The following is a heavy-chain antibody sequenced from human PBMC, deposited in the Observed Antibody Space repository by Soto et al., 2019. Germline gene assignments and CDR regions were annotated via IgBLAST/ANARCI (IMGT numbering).Heavy chain of an antibody. V-gene: IGHV3-11*01. J-gene: IGHJ4*02. CDR3: ARLLPYDSRGYVGFDD. D-gene: IGHD3-22*01. Sequence: PGGSLRLSCAASGFTFSDYYMNWIRQAPGKGLEWVSYISNGGTNTYYADAVKGRLTISRDNAKNSLYLQMNSLRAEDTAVYYCARLLPYDSRGYVGFDDWGQGT. CDR2: ISNGGTNT. CDR1: GFTFSDYY.